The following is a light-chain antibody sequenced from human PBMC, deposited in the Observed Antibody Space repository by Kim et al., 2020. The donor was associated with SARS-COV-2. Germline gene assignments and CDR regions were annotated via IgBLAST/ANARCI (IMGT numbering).Light chain of an antibody. CDR3: SSYTRSSTNYV. V-gene: IGLV2-14*03. CDR2: AVS. CDR1: SSDVGSYDY. Sequence: SMTISWTGTSSDVGSYDYVCWYQQHPGKAPKLMIYAVSNRPSGVSNRFSGSKSANTASLTISGLQAEDEADYYCSSYTRSSTNYVFGTGTKVTVL. J-gene: IGLJ1*01.